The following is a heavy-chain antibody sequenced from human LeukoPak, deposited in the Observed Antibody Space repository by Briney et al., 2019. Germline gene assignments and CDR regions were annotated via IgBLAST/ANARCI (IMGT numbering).Heavy chain of an antibody. CDR2: MNPNSGNT. Sequence: ASVKVSCKASGYTFTSYDINWVRQATGQGLEWMGWMNPNSGNTGYAQKFQGRVTMTRNTSISTAYMELSSLRSEDTAVYYCARGSQMGSGWSHPPDYWGQGTLVTVSS. J-gene: IGHJ4*02. V-gene: IGHV1-8*01. CDR3: ARGSQMGSGWSHPPDY. D-gene: IGHD6-19*01. CDR1: GYTFTSYD.